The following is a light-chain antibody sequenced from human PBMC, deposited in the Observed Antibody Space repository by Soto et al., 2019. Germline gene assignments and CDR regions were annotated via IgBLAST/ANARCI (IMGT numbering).Light chain of an antibody. J-gene: IGKJ5*01. V-gene: IGKV1-33*01. CDR2: DAS. CDR3: QQYENRPT. CDR1: QNINNY. Sequence: EIQMPKSPSSLSASVGERVTITFQASQNINNYLNWYQQKPGRAPKLLIYDASNLEAGVPSRFRGSGSGTDFTFTISRLQPEDIATYYCQQYENRPTFGQGTRLEI.